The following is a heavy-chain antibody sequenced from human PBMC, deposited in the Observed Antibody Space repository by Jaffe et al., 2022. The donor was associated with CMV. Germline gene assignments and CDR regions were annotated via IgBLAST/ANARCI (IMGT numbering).Heavy chain of an antibody. CDR2: IYYSGST. V-gene: IGHV4-59*08. J-gene: IGHJ4*02. CDR3: ARRPNYYDSSAGGDY. CDR1: GGSISSYY. D-gene: IGHD3-22*01. Sequence: QVQLQESGPGLVKPSETLSLTCTVSGGSISSYYWSWIRQPPGKGLEWIGYIYYSGSTNYNPSLKSRVTISVDTSKNQFSLKLSSVTAADTAVYYCARRPNYYDSSAGGDYWGQGTLVTVSS.